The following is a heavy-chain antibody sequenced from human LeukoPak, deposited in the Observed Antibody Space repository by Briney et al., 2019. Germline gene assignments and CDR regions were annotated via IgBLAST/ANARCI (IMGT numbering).Heavy chain of an antibody. CDR3: ARHRGYKTSRGYFDY. CDR2: IYYSGST. Sequence: SETLSLTCTVSGASISSGDYLWSWIRQPPGMGLEWIGNIYYSGSTNYNASLKSRVTISIDTSKNQFSLKLSSVTAADTAVYYCARHRGYKTSRGYFDYWGQGTLVTVPS. CDR1: GASISSGDYL. D-gene: IGHD5-12*01. V-gene: IGHV4-30-4*01. J-gene: IGHJ4*02.